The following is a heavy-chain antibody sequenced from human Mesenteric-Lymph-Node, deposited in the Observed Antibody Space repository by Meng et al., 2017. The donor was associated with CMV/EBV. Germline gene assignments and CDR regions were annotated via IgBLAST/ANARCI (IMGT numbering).Heavy chain of an antibody. D-gene: IGHD3-22*01. V-gene: IGHV4-31*02. CDR3: ARDSSGYFHFDH. CDR1: GGSISSGGAY. J-gene: IGHJ4*02. CDR2: IYYSGST. Sequence: TVSGGSISSGGAYWSWVRQQPGKGLEWIRYIYYSGSTYYNPSLESRLTISVDTSKNQFSLKLSSVTAADTAVYYCARDSSGYFHFDHWGQGTLVTVSS.